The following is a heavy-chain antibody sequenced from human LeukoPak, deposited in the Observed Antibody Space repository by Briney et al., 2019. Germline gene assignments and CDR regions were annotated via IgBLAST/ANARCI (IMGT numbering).Heavy chain of an antibody. CDR3: TTYGSGRKFDY. Sequence: GGSLRLSCAASGFTFSSYSMNWVRQAPGKGLEWVSSISSSSSYIYYADSVKGRFTISRDNAKNSLYLQMNSLKSEDTAVYYCTTYGSGRKFDYWGQGILVTVSS. CDR2: ISSSSSYI. D-gene: IGHD3-10*01. V-gene: IGHV3-21*03. J-gene: IGHJ4*02. CDR1: GFTFSSYS.